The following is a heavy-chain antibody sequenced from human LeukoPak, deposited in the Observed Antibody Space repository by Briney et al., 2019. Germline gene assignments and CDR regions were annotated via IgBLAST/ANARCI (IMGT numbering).Heavy chain of an antibody. D-gene: IGHD4-23*01. CDR3: ARDPSALTTVVTFFDY. Sequence: GGALRLSCAASGFTFSSYAMHWVRQAPGKGLEGVAVISYDGSNKYYADSVKGRFTISRDNSKNTLYLQMNSLRAEDTAVYYCARDPSALTTVVTFFDYWGQGTLVTVSS. CDR1: GFTFSSYA. CDR2: ISYDGSNK. J-gene: IGHJ4*02. V-gene: IGHV3-30-3*01.